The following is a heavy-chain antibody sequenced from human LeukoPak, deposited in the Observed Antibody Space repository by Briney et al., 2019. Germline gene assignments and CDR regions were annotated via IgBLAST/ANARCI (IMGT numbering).Heavy chain of an antibody. V-gene: IGHV1-69*13. CDR1: GGTFSSYA. CDR2: IIPIFGTA. Sequence: ASVKVSCKASGGTFSSYAISWVRQAPGQGLEWMGGIIPIFGTANYAQKFQGRVTITADESTSTDYMELSSLRSEDTAVYYCARDYYGSGSYLPDYYYGMDVWGQGTTVTVSS. D-gene: IGHD3-10*01. CDR3: ARDYYGSGSYLPDYYYGMDV. J-gene: IGHJ6*02.